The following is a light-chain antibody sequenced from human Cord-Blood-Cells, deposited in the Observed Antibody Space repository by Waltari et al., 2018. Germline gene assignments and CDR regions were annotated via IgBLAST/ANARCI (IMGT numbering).Light chain of an antibody. Sequence: QSVLTQPPSVSGSPGQRVTISCTGSSSNIGAVSDVHWYQQLPGTAPNLLIYGNSNRPSGVPDRFSGSKSGTSASLAITGLQAEDEADYYCQSYDSSLSGWVFGGGTKLTVL. V-gene: IGLV1-40*01. J-gene: IGLJ3*02. CDR2: GNS. CDR3: QSYDSSLSGWV. CDR1: SSNIGAVSD.